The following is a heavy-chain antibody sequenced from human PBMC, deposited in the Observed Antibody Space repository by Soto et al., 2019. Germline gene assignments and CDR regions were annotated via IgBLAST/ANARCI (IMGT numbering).Heavy chain of an antibody. J-gene: IGHJ3*02. CDR2: IYPGDSDT. V-gene: IGHV5-51*01. D-gene: IGHD6-19*01. Sequence: PGESLKISCKGSGYRFTSYWIGWVRQMSGRGLEWMGIIYPGDSDTRYSPSFQGQVTISVDKSITTAYLHWSSLEASDSAMYYCARQGDMAATPADAFDIWGQGTMVTVSS. CDR1: GYRFTSYW. CDR3: ARQGDMAATPADAFDI.